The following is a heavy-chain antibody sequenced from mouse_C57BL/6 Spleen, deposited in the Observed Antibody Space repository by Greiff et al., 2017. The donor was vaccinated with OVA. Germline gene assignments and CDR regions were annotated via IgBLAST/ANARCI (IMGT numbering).Heavy chain of an antibody. CDR2: FYPGSGSI. V-gene: IGHV1-62-2*01. CDR1: GYTFTEYT. J-gene: IGHJ2*01. Sequence: QVQLQQSGAVLVNPGASVKLSCKASGYTFTEYTIHWVKQRSGQGLEWIGWFYPGSGSIKYNEKFKDKATLTADKSTSTVYMEISRLKSEDTAVYFDARNKECPIYYDYGGYFDYWGQGTTLTVSS. D-gene: IGHD2-4*01. CDR3: ARNKECPIYYDYGGYFDY.